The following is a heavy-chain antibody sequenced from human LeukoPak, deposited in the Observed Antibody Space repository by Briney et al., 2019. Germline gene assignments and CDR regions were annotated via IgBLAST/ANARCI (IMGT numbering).Heavy chain of an antibody. CDR1: GGSISSYY. V-gene: IGHV4-4*07. J-gene: IGHJ4*02. CDR3: ASSPRGYSYGYFDY. D-gene: IGHD5-18*01. Sequence: KTSETLSLTCTVSGGSISSYYWSWIRQPAGKGLEWLGRIYTSGSTNYNPSLKSRVTMSVDTSKNQFSLKLSSVTAADTAVYYCASSPRGYSYGYFDYWGQGTLVTVSS. CDR2: IYTSGST.